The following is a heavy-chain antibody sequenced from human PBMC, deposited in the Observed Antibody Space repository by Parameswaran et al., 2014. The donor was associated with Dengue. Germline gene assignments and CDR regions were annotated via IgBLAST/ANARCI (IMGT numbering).Heavy chain of an antibody. D-gene: IGHD6-13*01. J-gene: IGHJ6*02. CDR2: INHSGST. V-gene: IGHV4-34*01. Sequence: VRQMPGKGLEWIGEINHSGSTNYNPSLKSRVTISVDTSKNQFSLKLSSVTTADTAVYYCARGSIADSSSWYHYYGMDVWGQGTTVTVSS. CDR3: ARGSIADSSSWYHYYGMDV.